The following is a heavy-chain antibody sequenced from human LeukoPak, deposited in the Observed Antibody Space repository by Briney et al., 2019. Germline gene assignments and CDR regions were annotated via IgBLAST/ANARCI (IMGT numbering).Heavy chain of an antibody. J-gene: IGHJ4*02. CDR2: IKSKAYGETT. V-gene: IGHV3-49*03. Sequence: GGSLRLSCTGSGFTFGNYAVTWFRQAPGKGLEWVGFIKSKAYGETTEYAVSVRGRFTISRDDSKSIAYLQMDSLKTEDTAVYYCTRVTGYRMTPMTVPAENFDFWGQGTRVTVSS. CDR3: TRVTGYRMTPMTVPAENFDF. CDR1: GFTFGNYA. D-gene: IGHD3-9*01.